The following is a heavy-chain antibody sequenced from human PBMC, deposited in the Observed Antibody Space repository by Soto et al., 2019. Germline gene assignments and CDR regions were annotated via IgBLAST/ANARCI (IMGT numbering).Heavy chain of an antibody. Sequence: SETLSLTCAVYGGSFSGYYWSWIRQPPGKGLEWIGEINHSGSTNYNPSLKSRVTISVDTSKNQFSLKLSSVTAADTAVYYCARGTISNYVWGSYRYHFDYWGKGQGVTVS. J-gene: IGHJ4*02. V-gene: IGHV4-34*01. CDR1: GGSFSGYY. CDR3: ARGTISNYVWGSYRYHFDY. D-gene: IGHD3-16*02. CDR2: INHSGST.